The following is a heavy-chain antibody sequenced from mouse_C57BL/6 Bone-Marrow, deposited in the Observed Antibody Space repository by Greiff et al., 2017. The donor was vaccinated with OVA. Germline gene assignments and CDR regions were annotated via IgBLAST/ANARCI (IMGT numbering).Heavy chain of an antibody. CDR1: GYSITSGYD. D-gene: IGHD2-1*01. J-gene: IGHJ4*01. Sequence: EVKLQESGPGMVKPSQSLSLTCTVTGYSITSGYDWHWIRHFPGNKLEWMGYISYSGSTNYNPSLKSRISITHDTSKNHFFLKLNSVTTEDTATYYCASSAYYGNSQDYYAMDYWGQGTSVTVSS. CDR2: ISYSGST. V-gene: IGHV3-1*01. CDR3: ASSAYYGNSQDYYAMDY.